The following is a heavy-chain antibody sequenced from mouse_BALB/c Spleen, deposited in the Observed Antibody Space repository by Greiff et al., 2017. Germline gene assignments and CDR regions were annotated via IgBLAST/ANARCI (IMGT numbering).Heavy chain of an antibody. J-gene: IGHJ4*01. V-gene: IGHV5-12-1*01. CDR3: ARHGNYHYYAMDY. CDR1: GFAFSSYD. CDR2: ISSGGGST. D-gene: IGHD2-1*01. Sequence: EVKVEESGGGLVKPGGSLKLSCAASGFAFSSYDMSWVRQTPEKRLEWVAYISSGGGSTYYPDTVKGRFTISRDNAKNTLYLQMSSLKSEDTAMYYCARHGNYHYYAMDYWGQGTSVTVSS.